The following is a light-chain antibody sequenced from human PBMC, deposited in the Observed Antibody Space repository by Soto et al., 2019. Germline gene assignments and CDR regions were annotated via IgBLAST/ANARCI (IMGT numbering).Light chain of an antibody. V-gene: IGLV1-51*02. CDR2: EDY. CDR1: TSNIGTNY. Sequence: QSVLTQPPSVSAAPGQRVTISFSGSTSNIGTNYVSWYQQLPGTTPKLLIYEDYKRPSEIPDRFSGSKSGTSATLGITGLQTGDEADYYCGAWDSSRTGGVFGGGTKLTVL. CDR3: GAWDSSRTGGV. J-gene: IGLJ3*02.